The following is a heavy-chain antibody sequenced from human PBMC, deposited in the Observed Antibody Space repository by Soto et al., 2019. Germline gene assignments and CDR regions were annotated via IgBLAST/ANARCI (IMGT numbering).Heavy chain of an antibody. Sequence: SETLSLTCAVSGYSISSGYYWGWIRQPPGKGLEWIGSIYHSGSTYYNPSLKSRVTISVDTSKNQFSLKLSSVTAADTAVYYCARTAVAGYFDYWGQGTLVTVSS. V-gene: IGHV4-38-2*01. J-gene: IGHJ4*02. CDR2: IYHSGST. CDR3: ARTAVAGYFDY. CDR1: GYSISSGYY. D-gene: IGHD6-19*01.